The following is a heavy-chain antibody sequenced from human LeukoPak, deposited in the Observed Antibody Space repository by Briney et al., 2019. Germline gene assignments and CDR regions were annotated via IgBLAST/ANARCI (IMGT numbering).Heavy chain of an antibody. CDR1: GFTFSNYA. J-gene: IGHJ1*01. CDR3: ARDLDDYNGLPPFFQH. D-gene: IGHD5-24*01. CDR2: ISGDGSPT. V-gene: IGHV3-23*01. Sequence: GGSLRLSCAASGFTFSNYAMSWVRQAPGKGLEWVSTISGDGSPTYYVDSVKGRFTISRDNSKNTLYLQMNSLRVEDTAVYYCARDLDDYNGLPPFFQHRGQGTLVTVSS.